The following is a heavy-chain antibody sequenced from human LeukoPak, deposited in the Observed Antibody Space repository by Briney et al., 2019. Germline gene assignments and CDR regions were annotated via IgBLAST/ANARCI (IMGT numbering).Heavy chain of an antibody. V-gene: IGHV3-11*01. CDR3: AKGGYCSSTSCRRPDYYYYGMDV. J-gene: IGHJ6*02. CDR1: GFTFSDYY. Sequence: GGSLRLSCAASGFTFSDYYMSWIRQAPGKGLEWVSYISSSGSTIYYADSVKGRFTISRDNAKNSLYLQMNSLRAEDTAVYYCAKGGYCSSTSCRRPDYYYYGMDVWGQGTTVTVSS. D-gene: IGHD2-2*01. CDR2: ISSSGSTI.